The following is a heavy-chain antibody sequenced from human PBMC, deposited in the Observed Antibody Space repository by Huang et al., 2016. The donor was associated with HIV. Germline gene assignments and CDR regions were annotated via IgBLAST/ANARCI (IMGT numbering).Heavy chain of an antibody. J-gene: IGHJ4*02. CDR2: INVRNGNI. V-gene: IGHV1-3*01. Sequence: QVYLVQSGIEVKKPGASVKTSPVVSLQVSFPTSGYIFTNYALHGLRQSPGQRLEWMGWINVRNGNIKGSHKWKGRRKITSDTPATTVVMHLSDLTTEDTAICYCARGGHPLNRVVLVQSWLDSWGPGTVVSVSS. D-gene: IGHD6-13*01. CDR1: PTSGYIFTNYA. CDR3: ARGGHPLNRVVLVQSWLDS.